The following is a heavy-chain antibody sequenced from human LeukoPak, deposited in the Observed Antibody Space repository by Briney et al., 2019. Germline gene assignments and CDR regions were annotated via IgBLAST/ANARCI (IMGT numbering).Heavy chain of an antibody. J-gene: IGHJ6*02. Sequence: SETLSLTCTVSGGSISSYYWSWIRQPAGKGLEWIGRIYTSGSTNYNPSLKSRVTMSVDTSKNQFSLKLNSVTAADTAVYYCAISTTVTPGGYYGMDVWGQGTTVTVSS. D-gene: IGHD4-17*01. CDR3: AISTTVTPGGYYGMDV. CDR1: GGSISSYY. CDR2: IYTSGST. V-gene: IGHV4-4*07.